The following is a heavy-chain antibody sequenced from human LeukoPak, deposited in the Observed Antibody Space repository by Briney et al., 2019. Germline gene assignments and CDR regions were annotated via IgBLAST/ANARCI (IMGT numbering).Heavy chain of an antibody. D-gene: IGHD6-19*01. Sequence: GGSLRLSCAASGFTFSNYAMSWVRQAPGKGLEWVSTFSFNGVTTYYADSAKGRFTISRDNSKNTVYLQMNSLRAEDTAVYYCARDRQWLVPYGNWFDPWGQGTLVTVSS. J-gene: IGHJ5*02. V-gene: IGHV3-23*01. CDR1: GFTFSNYA. CDR3: ARDRQWLVPYGNWFDP. CDR2: FSFNGVTT.